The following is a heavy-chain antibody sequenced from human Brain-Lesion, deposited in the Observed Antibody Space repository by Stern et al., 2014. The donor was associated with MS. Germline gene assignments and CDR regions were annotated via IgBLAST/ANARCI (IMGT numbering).Heavy chain of an antibody. CDR3: ARGESSRYYYYFDD. Sequence: VQLVESGPGLVKPSQTLSLTCNVSGDSISSGDNYWSWIRQSPGKGLEWIGYIYYIGSTFYNPSLKSRVSISVDTSQNPFSLILSSVTAADTAVYYCARGESSRYYYYFDDWGQGTLVTVSS. J-gene: IGHJ4*02. CDR1: GDSISSGDNY. CDR2: IYYIGST. V-gene: IGHV4-30-4*01. D-gene: IGHD3-22*01.